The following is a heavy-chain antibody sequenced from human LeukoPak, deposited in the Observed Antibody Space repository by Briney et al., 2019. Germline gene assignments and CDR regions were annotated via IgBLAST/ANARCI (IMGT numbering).Heavy chain of an antibody. V-gene: IGHV1-2*02. D-gene: IGHD3-22*01. J-gene: IGHJ4*02. CDR3: AGALRYYSDSSGYAFDY. CDR1: GYTFTGYY. CDR2: INPNSGGT. Sequence: ASVKVSCKASGYTFTGYYMHWVRQAPGQGLEWMGWINPNSGGTNYAQKFQGRVTMTRDTSISTAYMELSRLRSDDTAVYYCAGALRYYSDSSGYAFDYWGQGTLVTVSS.